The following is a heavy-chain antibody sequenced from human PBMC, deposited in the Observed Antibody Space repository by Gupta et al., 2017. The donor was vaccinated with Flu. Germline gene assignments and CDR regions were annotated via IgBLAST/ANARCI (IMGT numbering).Heavy chain of an antibody. CDR2: IRRSFSYI. J-gene: IGHJ3*01. V-gene: IGHV3-21*01. CDR3: ARDRSSDDAFDL. Sequence: VRQAPGKGLEWVSCIRRSFSYIDYADSVKGRFTISRDNARNSLYLQMNSVRAEDTGIYDCARDRSSDDAFDLWGQGTMVTVSS. D-gene: IGHD3-16*02.